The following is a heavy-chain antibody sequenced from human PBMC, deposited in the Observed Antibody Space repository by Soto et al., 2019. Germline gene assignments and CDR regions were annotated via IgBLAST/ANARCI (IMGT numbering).Heavy chain of an antibody. CDR1: GGTFSSYT. CDR2: IIPILGIA. CDR3: ARDQEAGEWLPHRD. J-gene: IGHJ4*02. Sequence: QVQLVQSGAEVKKPGSSVKVSCKASGGTFSSYTISWVRQAPGQGLEWMGRIIPILGIANYAQKFQGRVTITADKSTITAYMELSSLRSEDTAVYYCARDQEAGEWLPHRDWGQGTLVTVSS. D-gene: IGHD5-12*01. V-gene: IGHV1-69*08.